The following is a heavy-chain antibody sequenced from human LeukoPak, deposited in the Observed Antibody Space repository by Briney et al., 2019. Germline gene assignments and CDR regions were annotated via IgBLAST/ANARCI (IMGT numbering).Heavy chain of an antibody. Sequence: GVLRLSCGASGFTFSNYGMLWVRQAPGKGLDWVAFIRYDGNNKLYADSVKGRFTISRDNSKNTLYLHINSLRAEDTAVYYCVKDNPLDYWGQGTLVIVSS. J-gene: IGHJ4*02. V-gene: IGHV3-30*02. CDR2: IRYDGNNK. D-gene: IGHD1-14*01. CDR1: GFTFSNYG. CDR3: VKDNPLDY.